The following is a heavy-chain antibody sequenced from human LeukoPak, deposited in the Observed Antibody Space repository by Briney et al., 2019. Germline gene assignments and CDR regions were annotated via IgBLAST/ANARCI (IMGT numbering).Heavy chain of an antibody. CDR2: IYYSGST. V-gene: IGHV4-30-4*07. Sequence: SETLSLTCAVSGGSISSGGYSWSWIRQPPGKGLEWIGYIYYSGSTYYNPSLKSRVTITLDTSKNQFSLNLTSVTAADTALYYCARGRGYDPVVFYFDYWGQGNLVTVSS. J-gene: IGHJ4*02. D-gene: IGHD5-12*01. CDR3: ARGRGYDPVVFYFDY. CDR1: GGSISSGGYS.